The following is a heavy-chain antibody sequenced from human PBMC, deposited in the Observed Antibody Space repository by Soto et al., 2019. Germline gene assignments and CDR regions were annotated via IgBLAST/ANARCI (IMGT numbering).Heavy chain of an antibody. CDR1: EFTFGDYY. Sequence: QVQLVESGGGLVKPGGSLRLCCAASEFTFGDYYMTWIRQAPGKGLEWVSFIGNRGTGIYYADSVKGRFTIFRDNAKNSLFLQMNSLRAEDTAMYYCARDLRAVGMASRFDPWGQGTLVTVSS. D-gene: IGHD6-13*01. V-gene: IGHV3-11*01. CDR3: ARDLRAVGMASRFDP. J-gene: IGHJ5*02. CDR2: IGNRGTGI.